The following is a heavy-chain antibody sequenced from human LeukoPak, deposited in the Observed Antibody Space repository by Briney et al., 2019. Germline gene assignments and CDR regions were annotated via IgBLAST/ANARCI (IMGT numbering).Heavy chain of an antibody. CDR1: GFTFDDYA. J-gene: IGHJ4*02. V-gene: IGHV3-9*01. D-gene: IGHD6-19*01. CDR2: ISWNSGTI. Sequence: PGGSLRLSCAASGFTFDDYAMQWVRQAPGKGLEWVSGISWNSGTIGYADSVKGRFTISRDNAKNSLFLQMNSLRVEDTALYYCAKGLRPMPVAGTGFDYWGQGTLVTVSS. CDR3: AKGLRPMPVAGTGFDY.